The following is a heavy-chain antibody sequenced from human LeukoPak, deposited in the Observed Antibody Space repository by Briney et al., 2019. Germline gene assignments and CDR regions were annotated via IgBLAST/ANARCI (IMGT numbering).Heavy chain of an antibody. J-gene: IGHJ2*01. CDR3: ARFGWYTPGYFDL. CDR1: GFTFSSYW. D-gene: IGHD6-19*01. CDR2: IKQDGSEK. Sequence: GGSLRLSCAASGFTFSSYWMSWVRQAPGKGLEWVADIKQDGSEKNYVDSVKGRFTISRDNAKNSLYLQMNSLRAEDTAVYYCARFGWYTPGYFDLWGRGTLVTVSS. V-gene: IGHV3-7*01.